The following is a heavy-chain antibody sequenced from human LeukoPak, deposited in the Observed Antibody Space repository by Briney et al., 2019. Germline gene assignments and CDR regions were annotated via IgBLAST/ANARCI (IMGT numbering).Heavy chain of an antibody. CDR2: LSGSSGST. D-gene: IGHD6-19*01. J-gene: IGHJ4*02. Sequence: GGSLRLSCVASGFNLRSYAMSWVRQAPGKGLQWVSGLSGSSGSTYYADSVKGRFTISRDNSKNTLHLQMNSLRAEDTAVYYCAKGYSSAWYFFDYRGQGTLVTVSS. CDR3: AKGYSSAWYFFDY. V-gene: IGHV3-23*01. CDR1: GFNLRSYA.